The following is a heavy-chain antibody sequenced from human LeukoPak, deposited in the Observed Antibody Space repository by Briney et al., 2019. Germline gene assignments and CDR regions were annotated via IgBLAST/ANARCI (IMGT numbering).Heavy chain of an antibody. CDR2: IYSAGDT. CDR1: GFTVSANY. CDR3: ARDYVWGSYLDY. Sequence: GGSLRLSCAASGFTVSANYMTWVRQAPGKGLEWVSVIYSAGDTYYADSVKGRFTISRDNSKNTLYLQMNSLRAEDTAVYYCARDYVWGSYLDYWGQGTLVTVSS. J-gene: IGHJ4*02. V-gene: IGHV3-66*01. D-gene: IGHD3-16*02.